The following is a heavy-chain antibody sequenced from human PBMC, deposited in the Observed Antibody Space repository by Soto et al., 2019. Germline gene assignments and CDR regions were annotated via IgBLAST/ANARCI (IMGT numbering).Heavy chain of an antibody. J-gene: IGHJ4*02. Sequence: PSETLSLTRAVSGYAISSGYSWGCIRQPPGKGLEWIGSIYHSGSTYYNPSLKSRVTISVDTSKNQFSLKLSSVTAADKAVYYCAGFSYGHQCFDYWGQGTRFTVSS. D-gene: IGHD4-17*01. CDR1: GYAISSGYS. V-gene: IGHV4-38-2*01. CDR3: AGFSYGHQCFDY. CDR2: IYHSGST.